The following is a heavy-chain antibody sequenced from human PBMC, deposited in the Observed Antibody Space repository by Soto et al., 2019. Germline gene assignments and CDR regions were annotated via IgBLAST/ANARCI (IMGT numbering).Heavy chain of an antibody. Sequence: QVQLVQSGAEVKKPGASVKVSCKASGYTFTGYYMHWVRQAPGQGLEWMGWINPNSGGTNYAQKFQGWVTMNRDTSISTAYMELSRLSSDETAVYYCARAVGELWPQPPRCCYYGMDVGGQGTTVTVSS. J-gene: IGHJ6*02. CDR1: GYTFTGYY. CDR3: ARAVGELWPQPPRCCYYGMDV. CDR2: INPNSGGT. D-gene: IGHD2-15*01. V-gene: IGHV1-2*04.